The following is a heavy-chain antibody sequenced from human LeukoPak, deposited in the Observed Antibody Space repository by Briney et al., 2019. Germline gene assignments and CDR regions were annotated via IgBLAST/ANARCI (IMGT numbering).Heavy chain of an antibody. J-gene: IGHJ1*01. V-gene: IGHV3-48*04. D-gene: IGHD6-13*01. CDR3: ARGAAAGYFQH. CDR2: ISSSSSTI. CDR1: GFTFSSYS. Sequence: GGSLRLSCAASGFTFSSYSMNWVRQAPGKGLEWVSYISSSSSTIYYADSVKGRFAISRYNAKNSLYLQMNSLRAEDTAVYYCARGAAAGYFQHWGQGTLVTVSS.